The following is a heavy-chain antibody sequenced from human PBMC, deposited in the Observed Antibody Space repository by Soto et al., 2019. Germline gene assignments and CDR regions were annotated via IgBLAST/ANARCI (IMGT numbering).Heavy chain of an antibody. J-gene: IGHJ5*01. CDR2: IYDSGST. Sequence: PSETLSLTCAVYGGSFSGYYWSWIRQPPGKGLEWIGYIYDSGSTNYNPALKSRVTTSVDTSKNQFSLKLTSVTAADTAVYYCARDRVGVSSNWFDSWGRGTLVTVSS. CDR1: GGSFSGYY. V-gene: IGHV4-59*01. CDR3: ARDRVGVSSNWFDS. D-gene: IGHD1-26*01.